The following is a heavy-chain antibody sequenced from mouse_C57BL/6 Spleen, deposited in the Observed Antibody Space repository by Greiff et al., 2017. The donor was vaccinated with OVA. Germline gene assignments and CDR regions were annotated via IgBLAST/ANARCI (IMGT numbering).Heavy chain of an antibody. CDR2: IYPGSGST. CDR3: ARRDYGSSPLDY. J-gene: IGHJ2*01. Sequence: QVQLKQPGAELVKPGASVKMSCKASGYTFTSYWITWVKQRPGQGLEWIGDIYPGSGSTNYNEKFKSKATLTVDTSSSTAYMQLSSLTSEDSAVYYCARRDYGSSPLDYWGQGTTLTVSS. CDR1: GYTFTSYW. D-gene: IGHD1-1*01. V-gene: IGHV1-55*01.